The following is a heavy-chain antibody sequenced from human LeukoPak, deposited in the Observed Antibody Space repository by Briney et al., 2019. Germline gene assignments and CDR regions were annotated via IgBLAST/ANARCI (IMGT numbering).Heavy chain of an antibody. V-gene: IGHV3-21*01. CDR1: GFTFSNYA. CDR2: ISTSSSYI. D-gene: IGHD3-10*01. J-gene: IGHJ4*02. CDR3: ARGARGSGTASDY. Sequence: GGSLRLSCAASGFTFSNYAMSWVRQAPGKGLEWVSSISTSSSYIYYADSVKGRFTISRDNAKKSLYLQMNSLRAEDTAVYYCARGARGSGTASDYWGQGTLVTVSS.